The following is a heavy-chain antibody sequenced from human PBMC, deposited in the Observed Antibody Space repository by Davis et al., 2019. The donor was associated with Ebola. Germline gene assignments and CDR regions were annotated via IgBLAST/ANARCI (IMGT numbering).Heavy chain of an antibody. J-gene: IGHJ4*02. Sequence: MPSETLSLTCTVSGGSISSSSYYWGWIRQPPGKGLEWIGSIYYSGRTYYNPSLKSRVTISVDTSKNQFSLKLSSVTAADTAVYYCASGTGGNPFDYWGQGTLVTVSS. V-gene: IGHV4-39*01. CDR2: IYYSGRT. D-gene: IGHD4-23*01. CDR3: ASGTGGNPFDY. CDR1: GGSISSSSYY.